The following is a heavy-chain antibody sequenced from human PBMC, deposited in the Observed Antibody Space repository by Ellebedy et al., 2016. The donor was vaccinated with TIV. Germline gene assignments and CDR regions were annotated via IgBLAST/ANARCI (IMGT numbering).Heavy chain of an antibody. CDR2: FDPEDGER. V-gene: IGHV1-24*01. D-gene: IGHD3-22*01. CDR3: AKSGLNYHDNNGYLN. CDR1: GNTLTELS. Sequence: ASVKVSCKVSGNTLTELSMHWVRQAPGKGLEWMGGFDPEDGERIYAQKFQGRVTMTEDTSTRTAYMELRSLTSDDTAVYFCAKSGLNYHDNNGYLNWGQGTLISVSS. J-gene: IGHJ4*02.